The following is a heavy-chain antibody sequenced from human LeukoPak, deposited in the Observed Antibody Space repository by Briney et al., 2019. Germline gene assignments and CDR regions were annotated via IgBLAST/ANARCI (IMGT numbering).Heavy chain of an antibody. J-gene: IGHJ4*02. CDR2: TYYRSKWFN. V-gene: IGHV6-1*01. CDR3: ARDFEIGSSFSYFDY. Sequence: RSQTLSLTCAICGDSVSSNSAAWNWIRQSPSRGLEWLGRTYYRSKWFNDYAVSVKSRININPDTSKKQYSLQLNSVTPEDTAVYYCARDFEIGSSFSYFDYWGQGTLVTVSS. CDR1: GDSVSSNSAA. D-gene: IGHD3-9*01.